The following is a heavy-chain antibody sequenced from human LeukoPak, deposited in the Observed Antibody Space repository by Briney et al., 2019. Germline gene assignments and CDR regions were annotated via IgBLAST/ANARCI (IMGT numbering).Heavy chain of an antibody. J-gene: IGHJ4*02. CDR2: INHSGST. V-gene: IGHV4-34*01. D-gene: IGHD3-22*01. Sequence: SETLSLTCTVSGGSISSYYWSWIRQPPGKGLEWIGEINHSGSTNYNPSLKSRVTISVDTSKNQFSLKLSSVTAADTAVYYCARGWYSDYYDSSGLLNWGQGTLVTVSS. CDR1: GGSISSYY. CDR3: ARGWYSDYYDSSGLLN.